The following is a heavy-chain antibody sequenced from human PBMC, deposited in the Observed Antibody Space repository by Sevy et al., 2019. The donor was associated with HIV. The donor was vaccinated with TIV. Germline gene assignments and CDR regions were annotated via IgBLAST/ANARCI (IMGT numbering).Heavy chain of an antibody. D-gene: IGHD5-12*01. CDR2: SYYSGST. J-gene: IGHJ4*02. CDR1: GGSISGSFNY. CDR3: ARHSLDGYNRGNFDY. V-gene: IGHV4-39*01. Sequence: SETLSLTCTVSGGSISGSFNYWGWIRQPPGKGREWIGSSYYSGSTYYNSSFQNPVTISVDTSKNHFSLKLSSVTAADTDVYSCARHSLDGYNRGNFDYWGQGTLVTVSS.